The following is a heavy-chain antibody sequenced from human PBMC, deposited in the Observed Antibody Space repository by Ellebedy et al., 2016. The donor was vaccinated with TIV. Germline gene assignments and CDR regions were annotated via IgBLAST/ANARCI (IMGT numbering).Heavy chain of an antibody. V-gene: IGHV3-33*08. J-gene: IGHJ4*02. D-gene: IGHD6-19*01. Sequence: PGGSLRLSCAASGFTFGTFGIHWVRQAPGKGLEWVAVIWSDGNNKYYADFVKGRFTISRDNSKNTSYLQMNSLRAEDTAVYYCARVYSSGWYDYWGQGTLVTVSS. CDR2: IWSDGNNK. CDR3: ARVYSSGWYDY. CDR1: GFTFGTFG.